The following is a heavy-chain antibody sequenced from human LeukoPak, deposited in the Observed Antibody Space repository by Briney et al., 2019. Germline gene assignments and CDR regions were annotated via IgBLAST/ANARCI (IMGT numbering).Heavy chain of an antibody. Sequence: SVKVSCKASGGTFSSYAISWVRQAPGQGLEWMGGIIPIFGTANYAQKFQGRVTITADESTSTAYMELSSLRSEDTAVYYRARSQAHYGDYPLDYWGQGTPVTVSS. D-gene: IGHD4-17*01. CDR1: GGTFSSYA. V-gene: IGHV1-69*01. J-gene: IGHJ4*02. CDR2: IIPIFGTA. CDR3: ARSQAHYGDYPLDY.